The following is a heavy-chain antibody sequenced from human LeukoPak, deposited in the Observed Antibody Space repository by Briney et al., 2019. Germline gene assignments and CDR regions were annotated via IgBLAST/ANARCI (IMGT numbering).Heavy chain of an antibody. D-gene: IGHD3-3*01. J-gene: IGHJ5*02. CDR3: ARAKSGFPNWFDP. Sequence: SETLSLTCTVSGGSISSGSYYWSWIRQPAGKGLEWIGRIYTSGSTNYNPSLKSRVTISVDTSKNQFSLKLSSVTAADTAVYYCARAKSGFPNWFDPWGQGTLVTVSS. CDR2: IYTSGST. V-gene: IGHV4-61*02. CDR1: GGSISSGSYY.